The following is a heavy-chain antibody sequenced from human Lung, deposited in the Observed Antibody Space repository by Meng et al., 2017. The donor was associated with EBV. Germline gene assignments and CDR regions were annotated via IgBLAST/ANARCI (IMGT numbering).Heavy chain of an antibody. J-gene: IGHJ1*01. D-gene: IGHD4-23*01. V-gene: IGHV4-4*02. CDR1: GGSNSISTW. CDR3: ARDEGGNSERGFQH. Sequence: LQEPGQGPVKPSQTLSRTRTVSGGSNSISTWRSWARQPPGKGLEWIGEIYHSGSTNYNPSLKSRVTISVDKSKNQFSLKLSSVTAADTAVYYCARDEGGNSERGFQHWGQGTLVTVSS. CDR2: IYHSGST.